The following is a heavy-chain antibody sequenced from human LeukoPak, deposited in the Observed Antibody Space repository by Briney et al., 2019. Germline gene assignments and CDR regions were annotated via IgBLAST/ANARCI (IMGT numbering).Heavy chain of an antibody. CDR3: ARDRAKIQGITMVRGVTKYYYYYMDV. CDR1: GYTFTSYD. D-gene: IGHD3-10*01. CDR2: INPNSGGT. Sequence: ASVKISCKASGYTFTSYDINWVRQAPGQGLEWMGWINPNSGGTNYAQKFQGRVTMTRDTSINTAYMELSRLRSDDTAVYYCARDRAKIQGITMVRGVTKYYYYYMDVWGRGTTVTVSS. V-gene: IGHV1-2*02. J-gene: IGHJ6*03.